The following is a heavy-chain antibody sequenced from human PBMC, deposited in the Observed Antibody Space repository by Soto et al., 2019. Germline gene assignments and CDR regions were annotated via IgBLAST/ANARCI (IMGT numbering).Heavy chain of an antibody. D-gene: IGHD6-19*01. CDR3: AMLGGWSGGSSGMDV. J-gene: IGHJ6*02. CDR1: GLIFSDYH. CDR2: IRRKANSYTT. V-gene: IGHV3-72*01. Sequence: EVQLVESGGGLVQPGGSLRLSYAASGLIFSDYHMDWVRQAPGKGLEWVGRIRRKANSYTTEYAASVKGRFTISRDHSKNSLYLQMNSLKSEDTAVFYCAMLGGWSGGSSGMDVWGQGTTVTVSS.